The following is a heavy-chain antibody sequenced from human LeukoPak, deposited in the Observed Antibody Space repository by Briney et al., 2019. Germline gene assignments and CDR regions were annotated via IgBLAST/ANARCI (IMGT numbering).Heavy chain of an antibody. D-gene: IGHD5-18*01. V-gene: IGHV3-11*04. CDR3: ARGTYTAVDY. CDR1: GFTFSDSY. Sequence: GGSLRLSCAASGFTFSDSYMRWLRQAPGKGLGCVSYISGSSGTIYYADSAKGRFTISRDNAKNSLYLQMNSLRAEDTAVYYCARGTYTAVDYWGQGTLVTVSS. J-gene: IGHJ4*02. CDR2: ISGSSGTI.